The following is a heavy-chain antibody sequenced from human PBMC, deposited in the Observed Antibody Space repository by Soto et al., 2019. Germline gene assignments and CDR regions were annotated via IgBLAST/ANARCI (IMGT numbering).Heavy chain of an antibody. CDR3: ERGGLPVAAPPFDY. CDR1: GASISSYY. Sequence: PSETLSLTCTVSGASISSYYWNGIRQPPGKGLEWIGYIDYNSRSTSYNPSLTSRVTISVDPSKHKFSLKLSSVTAADTAAYYCERGGLPVAAPPFDYWGQGPLVTVSS. CDR2: IDYNSRST. V-gene: IGHV4-59*01. J-gene: IGHJ4*02. D-gene: IGHD2-21*01.